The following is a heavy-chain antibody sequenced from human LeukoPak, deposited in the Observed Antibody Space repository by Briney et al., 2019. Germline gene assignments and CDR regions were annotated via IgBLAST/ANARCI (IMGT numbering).Heavy chain of an antibody. CDR2: ISWDGGST. V-gene: IGHV3-43*01. J-gene: IGHJ4*02. D-gene: IGHD3-10*01. CDR3: AKGPGREGYFDY. CDR1: GFTFSSYW. Sequence: PGGSLRLSCAASGFTFSSYWMHWVRQAPGKGLEWVSLISWDGGSTYYADSVKGRFTISRDNSKNSLYLQMNSLRTEDTALYYCAKGPGREGYFDYWGQGTLVTVSS.